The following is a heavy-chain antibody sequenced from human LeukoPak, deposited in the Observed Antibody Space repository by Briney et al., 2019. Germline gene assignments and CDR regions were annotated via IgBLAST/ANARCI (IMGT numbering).Heavy chain of an antibody. CDR1: GFAFSRQD. Sequence: GGSLRLSCAASGFAFSRQDMGWVRQAPGKGLEWVSAVSNDGDRTYYADSVKGRFTISRDNSKNTLYLLMNSLRAEDTAVYYCAKDAPRSSGWFFFDHWGQGALVTVSS. D-gene: IGHD6-19*01. J-gene: IGHJ4*02. V-gene: IGHV3-23*01. CDR2: VSNDGDRT. CDR3: AKDAPRSSGWFFFDH.